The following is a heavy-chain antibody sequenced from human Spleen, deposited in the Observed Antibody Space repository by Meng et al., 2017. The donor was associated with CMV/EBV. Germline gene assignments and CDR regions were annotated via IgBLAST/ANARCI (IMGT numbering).Heavy chain of an antibody. CDR2: KETEEGEK. V-gene: IGHV1-24*01. CDR3: TTDGGDYVSLYFEY. Sequence: EGKEKGKGIERKGGKETEEGEKKKEKKKKGRVNMTEEKKTNKAYMEMSSLTSEDTAVYYCTTDGGDYVSLYFEYWGQGTLVTVSS. J-gene: IGHJ4*02. D-gene: IGHD4-17*01.